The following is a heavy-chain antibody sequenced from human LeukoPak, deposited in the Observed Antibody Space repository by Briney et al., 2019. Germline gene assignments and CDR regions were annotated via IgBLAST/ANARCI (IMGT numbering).Heavy chain of an antibody. D-gene: IGHD4-23*01. J-gene: IGHJ4*02. Sequence: PGGSLRLSCAASGFTFSSYEMNWVRQAPGKGLEWVSYISSSGSTIYYADSVKGRFTISRDNAKNSLCLQMNSLRAEDTAVYYCARATVVRPDYFDYWGQGTLVTVSS. CDR2: ISSSGSTI. CDR3: ARATVVRPDYFDY. V-gene: IGHV3-48*03. CDR1: GFTFSSYE.